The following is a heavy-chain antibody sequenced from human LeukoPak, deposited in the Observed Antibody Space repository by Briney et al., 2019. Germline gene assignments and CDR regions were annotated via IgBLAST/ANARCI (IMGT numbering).Heavy chain of an antibody. CDR2: INHSGST. CDR3: ARGLRLPMVRGTFDY. CDR1: GGSFSGYY. D-gene: IGHD3-10*01. V-gene: IGHV4-34*01. J-gene: IGHJ4*02. Sequence: SETLSLTCAVYGGSFSGYYWSWIRQPPGKGLEWIGEINHSGSTNYNPSLKSRVTISVDTSKNQFPLKLSSVTAADTAVYYCARGLRLPMVRGTFDYWGQGTLVTVSS.